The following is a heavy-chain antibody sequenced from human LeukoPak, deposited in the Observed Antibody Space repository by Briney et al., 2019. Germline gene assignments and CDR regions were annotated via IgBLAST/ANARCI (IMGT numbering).Heavy chain of an antibody. D-gene: IGHD2-2*01. Sequence: SETLSLTCTVSGYSISSGYYWGWIRQPPGKGLEWIGGIYHSGSTYYNPSLKSRVTISVDTSKNQFSLKLSSVTAADTAVYYCARASEVPAATSWGQGTLVTVSS. CDR1: GYSISSGYY. CDR2: IYHSGST. CDR3: ARASEVPAATS. V-gene: IGHV4-38-2*02. J-gene: IGHJ5*02.